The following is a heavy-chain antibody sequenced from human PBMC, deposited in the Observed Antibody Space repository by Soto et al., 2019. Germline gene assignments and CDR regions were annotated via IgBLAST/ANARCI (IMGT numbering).Heavy chain of an antibody. Sequence: GGSLRLSCAASGFTFSSYGMHWVRQAPGKGLEWVAVISYDGSNKYYADSLKGRFTISRDNSKNTLYLQMNSLRAEDTSVYYCAKGRRLYSSSSYFDYWGQGTLVTVSS. J-gene: IGHJ4*02. CDR2: ISYDGSNK. CDR1: GFTFSSYG. V-gene: IGHV3-30*18. CDR3: AKGRRLYSSSSYFDY. D-gene: IGHD6-6*01.